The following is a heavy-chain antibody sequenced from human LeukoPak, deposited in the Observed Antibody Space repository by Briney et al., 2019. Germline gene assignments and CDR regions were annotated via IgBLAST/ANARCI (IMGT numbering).Heavy chain of an antibody. J-gene: IGHJ5*02. Sequence: SETLSLTCTVSLYSISSGYFWGWIRQPPGKGLEWIGSIFHSGDVYYNPSLKSRVTISVDTSKNRFSLKVTSVTAADTALYYCARVVASTSIDAWGQGTLVIVST. CDR1: LYSISSGYF. D-gene: IGHD2-15*01. CDR3: ARVVASTSIDA. CDR2: IFHSGDV. V-gene: IGHV4-38-2*02.